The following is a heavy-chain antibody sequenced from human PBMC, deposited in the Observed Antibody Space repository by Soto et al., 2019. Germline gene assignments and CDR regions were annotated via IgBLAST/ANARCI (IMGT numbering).Heavy chain of an antibody. CDR3: ASTRYCSGGSCYSSRGLNFDY. V-gene: IGHV4-39*01. CDR2: IYYSGST. CDR1: GGSISSSSYY. Sequence: QLQLQESGPGLVKPSETLSLTCTVSGGSISSSSYYWGWIRQPPGKGLEWIGSIYYSGSTYYNPSLKSRVTISVDTSKNQFSLKLSSVTAADTAVYYCASTRYCSGGSCYSSRGLNFDYWGQGTLVTVSS. D-gene: IGHD2-15*01. J-gene: IGHJ4*02.